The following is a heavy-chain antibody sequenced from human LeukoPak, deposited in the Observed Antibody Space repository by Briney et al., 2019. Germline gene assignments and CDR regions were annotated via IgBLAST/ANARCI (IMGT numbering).Heavy chain of an antibody. J-gene: IGHJ4*02. CDR2: ISSSGSA. D-gene: IGHD5-12*01. V-gene: IGHV4-59*01. CDR3: ARDGYSGSDAL. CDR1: GDSLGIYK. Sequence: SETLSLTCSVSGDSLGIYKWSWIRQPPGKGLEWIAHISSSGSAIYNPSLMSRVSMSVDTSQNQFYLKLSSVTAADTAVYYCARDGYSGSDALWGQGTLVTVSS.